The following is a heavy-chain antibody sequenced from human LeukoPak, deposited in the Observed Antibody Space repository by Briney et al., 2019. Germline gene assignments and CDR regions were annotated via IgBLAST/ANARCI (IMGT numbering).Heavy chain of an antibody. CDR1: GFTFDNYE. D-gene: IGHD5-12*01. Sequence: GGSLRLSCAASGFTFDNYEMNWVRQAPGKGLEWVAVIWYDGSNKYYADSVKGRFTISRDNSKNTLYLQMNSLRDEDTAVYYCARAYIGYDLVTDYWGQGTLVTVSS. CDR3: ARAYIGYDLVTDY. J-gene: IGHJ4*02. CDR2: IWYDGSNK. V-gene: IGHV3-33*08.